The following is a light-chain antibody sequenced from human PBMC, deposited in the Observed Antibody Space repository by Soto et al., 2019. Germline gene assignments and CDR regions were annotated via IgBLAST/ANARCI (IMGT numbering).Light chain of an antibody. CDR2: AAS. J-gene: IGKJ1*01. Sequence: DIQLTQSPSFLSASVGDRVTITCRASQVISSYLAWYQQKPGKAPKLLIYAASTLQSGVPSRFSGSGSGTEFTLTISSLQPEDFATYYCQQLNSSPRTFGQGTKVDIK. CDR1: QVISSY. V-gene: IGKV1-9*01. CDR3: QQLNSSPRT.